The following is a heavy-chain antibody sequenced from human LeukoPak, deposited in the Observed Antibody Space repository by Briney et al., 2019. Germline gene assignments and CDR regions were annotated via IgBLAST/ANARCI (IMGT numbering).Heavy chain of an antibody. CDR3: ATRTLYYDILTGYQTHPAFDY. J-gene: IGHJ4*02. D-gene: IGHD3-9*01. V-gene: IGHV1-69*13. CDR2: IIPIFGTA. CDR1: GGTFSSYA. Sequence: GASVKVSCKASGGTFSSYAISWVRQAPGQGLEWMGGIIPIFGTANYAQKFQGRVTITADESTSTAYMELSSLRSEDTAVYYCATRTLYYDILTGYQTHPAFDYWGQGTLVTVSS.